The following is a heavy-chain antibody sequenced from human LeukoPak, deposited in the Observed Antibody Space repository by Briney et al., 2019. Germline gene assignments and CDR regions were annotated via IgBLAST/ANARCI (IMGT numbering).Heavy chain of an antibody. CDR3: ARDRRYSSGWSSYYYGMDV. CDR1: GFTFDDYA. CDR2: INPDGSST. D-gene: IGHD6-19*01. Sequence: GGSLRLSCAASGFTFDDYAMHWVRQAPGKGPVWVSRINPDGSSTTYADSVKDLFAISRDNARNTLYLQMNSLRAEDTAVYYCARDRRYSSGWSSYYYGMDVWGQGTTVTVSS. J-gene: IGHJ6*02. V-gene: IGHV3-74*01.